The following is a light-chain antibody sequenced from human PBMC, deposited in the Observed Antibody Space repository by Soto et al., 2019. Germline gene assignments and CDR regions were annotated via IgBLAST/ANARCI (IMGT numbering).Light chain of an antibody. Sequence: SVLTQPPSASGTPGQRVAISCSGSSSDIGSNTVNWYQHLPGTAPQLLMYSDNQRPSGVPDRFSGSKSGTSASLAISGLQSEDEGDYYCASWDDSLNGWVFGGGTQLTVL. CDR2: SDN. CDR1: SSDIGSNT. J-gene: IGLJ3*02. V-gene: IGLV1-44*01. CDR3: ASWDDSLNGWV.